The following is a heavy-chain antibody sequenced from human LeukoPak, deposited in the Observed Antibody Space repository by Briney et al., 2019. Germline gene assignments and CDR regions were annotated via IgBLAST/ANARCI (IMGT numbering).Heavy chain of an antibody. J-gene: IGHJ4*02. CDR2: ISYDGSNK. V-gene: IGHV3-30-3*01. D-gene: IGHD6-13*01. CDR3: AKDRETTASGTFDF. CDR1: GFTFSSYA. Sequence: GGSLRLSCAASGFTFSSYAMHWVRQAPGKGLEWVAVISYDGSNKYYADSVKGRFTISRDSSNNTLYLQMNSLRAEDTGVYFCAKDRETTASGTFDFRGQGTLVTVSS.